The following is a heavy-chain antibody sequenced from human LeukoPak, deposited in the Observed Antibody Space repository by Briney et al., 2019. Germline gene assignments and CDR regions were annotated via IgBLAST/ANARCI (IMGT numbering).Heavy chain of an antibody. V-gene: IGHV4-39*01. D-gene: IGHD5-18*01. CDR3: ARQYTAMGTFDY. J-gene: IGHJ4*02. CDR1: GGSIRSSSYY. Sequence: SETLSLTCTVSGGSIRSSSYYWRWIRQPPGKGLEWIGSIYYSGNTYYNPSLKSRGTISVDTSKNQFSLKLSSVTAADTAVYYCARQYTAMGTFDYWGQGTLVPVSS. CDR2: IYYSGNT.